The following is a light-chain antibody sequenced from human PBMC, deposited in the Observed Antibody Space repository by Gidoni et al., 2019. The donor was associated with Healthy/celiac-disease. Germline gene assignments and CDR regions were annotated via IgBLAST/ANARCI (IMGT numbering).Light chain of an antibody. CDR2: NAS. Sequence: EIVLTQSPGPLSLSPGERATLSCRASQSVSSSYLAWYQQKPGQAPRLLIYNASSRATGIPDRFSGSGSGTDFTLTISRLEPEDFVVYYCQQYGSSPRMYTFGQGTKLEIK. CDR1: QSVSSSY. J-gene: IGKJ2*01. V-gene: IGKV3-20*01. CDR3: QQYGSSPRMYT.